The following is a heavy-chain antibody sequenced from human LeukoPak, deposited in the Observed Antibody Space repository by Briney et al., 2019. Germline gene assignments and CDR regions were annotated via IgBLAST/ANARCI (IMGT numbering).Heavy chain of an antibody. Sequence: PSETLSLTCTVSGGSIGSYYWSWIRQPPGKGLEWIGHISYSGSTNYNPSLKSRVTISVDTSKNQFSLKLSSVTAADTAVYYCARGGSGYALNWFDPWGQGTLVTASS. CDR2: ISYSGST. CDR1: GGSIGSYY. D-gene: IGHD5-12*01. V-gene: IGHV4-59*01. J-gene: IGHJ5*02. CDR3: ARGGSGYALNWFDP.